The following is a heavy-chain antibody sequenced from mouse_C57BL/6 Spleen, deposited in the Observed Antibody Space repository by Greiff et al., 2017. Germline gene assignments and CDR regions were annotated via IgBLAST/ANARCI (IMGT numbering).Heavy chain of an antibody. J-gene: IGHJ2*01. CDR1: GFTFSSYT. CDR2: ISGGGGNT. Sequence: EVQGVESGGGLVKPGGSLKLSCAASGFTFSSYTMSWVRQTPEKRLEWVATISGGGGNTYYPDSVKGRFTISRDNAKNTLYLQMSSLRSEDTALYYCARGLPNGNYFDYWGQGTTLTVSS. D-gene: IGHD2-10*01. CDR3: ARGLPNGNYFDY. V-gene: IGHV5-9*01.